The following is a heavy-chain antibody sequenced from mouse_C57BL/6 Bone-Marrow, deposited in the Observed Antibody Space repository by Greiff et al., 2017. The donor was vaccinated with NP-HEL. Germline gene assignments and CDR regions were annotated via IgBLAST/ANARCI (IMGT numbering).Heavy chain of an antibody. CDR1: GYSITSDY. CDR3: ASSSYPYYYAMDY. J-gene: IGHJ4*01. Sequence: EVMLVESGPGLAKPSQTLSLTCSVTGYSITSDYWNWIRKFPGNKLEYMGYISYSGSTYYNPSLKSRISITRDTSKNQYYLQLNSVTTEDTATYYCASSSYPYYYAMDYWGQGTSVTVSS. V-gene: IGHV3-8*01. D-gene: IGHD1-1*01. CDR2: ISYSGST.